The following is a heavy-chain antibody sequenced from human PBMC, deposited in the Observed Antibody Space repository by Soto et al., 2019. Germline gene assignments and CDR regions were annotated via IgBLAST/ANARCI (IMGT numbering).Heavy chain of an antibody. CDR2: INNSGST. V-gene: IGHV4-34*01. D-gene: IGHD3-10*01. Sequence: SETLSLTCAVYGGSFSGYYWSWIRQPPGKGLEWIGEINNSGSTNYNPSLKSRVTISVDTSKNKFSLKMSSVTAAATAVYYCARKGGSGSYFALYYYYGMDVWGQGTTVTVSS. J-gene: IGHJ6*02. CDR1: GGSFSGYY. CDR3: ARKGGSGSYFALYYYYGMDV.